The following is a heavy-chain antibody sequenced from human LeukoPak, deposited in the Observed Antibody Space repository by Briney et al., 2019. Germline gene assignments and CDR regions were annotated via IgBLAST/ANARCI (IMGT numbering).Heavy chain of an antibody. CDR1: GGSISSNSYY. J-gene: IGHJ4*02. CDR3: ARDATGLGNYFNY. Sequence: TSETLSLTCAVSGGSISSNSYYWGWIRQPPGKGLEWIGSIYYSGSTYYNPSLKSRVTISVDTSKNQFSLKLSSVTAADTAVYYCARDATGLGNYFNYWGQRTLVTVSS. D-gene: IGHD7-27*01. CDR2: IYYSGST. V-gene: IGHV4-39*02.